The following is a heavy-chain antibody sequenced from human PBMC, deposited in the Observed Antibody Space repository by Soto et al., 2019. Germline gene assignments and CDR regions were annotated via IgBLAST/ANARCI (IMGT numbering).Heavy chain of an antibody. CDR3: ARDRTVAARNFDY. Sequence: PGGSLRLSFAASGFAFSNYAMHWVRQAPGKGLEWVSSISTSIDATYYADSVKGRFTISRDDSKNTLYLQMNSLRAEDSAVYYCARDRTVAARNFDYWGQGTQVTVS. CDR2: ISTSIDAT. V-gene: IGHV3-23*01. J-gene: IGHJ4*02. CDR1: GFAFSNYA. D-gene: IGHD6-6*01.